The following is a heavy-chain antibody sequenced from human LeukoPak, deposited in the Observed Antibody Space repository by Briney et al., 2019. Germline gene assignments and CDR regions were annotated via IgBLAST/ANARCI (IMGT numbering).Heavy chain of an antibody. CDR3: ARKPTVTSFDY. J-gene: IGHJ4*02. V-gene: IGHV4-38-2*02. D-gene: IGHD4-17*01. Sequence: SETLSLTCTVSDDSISDFYRGWIRQPPGKGLEWIGSIYYSGSTYYNPSLKSRVTISVDTSKNQFSLKLSSVTAADTAVYYCARKPTVTSFDYWGQGTLVTVSS. CDR1: DDSISDFY. CDR2: IYYSGST.